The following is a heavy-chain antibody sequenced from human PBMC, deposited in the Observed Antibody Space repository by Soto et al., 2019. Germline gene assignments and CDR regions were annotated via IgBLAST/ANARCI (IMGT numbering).Heavy chain of an antibody. Sequence: QVQLVQSGAEVKKPGASVKVSCKASGYTFTSYGVSWVRQAPGQGLAWMGWISANNGNTNYAQKLQGRVTMATDTSTSTAYLDLMSLRPDDPAVYYSARARGSFALDYWRQGTLVTVSS. CDR1: GYTFTSYG. CDR3: ARARGSFALDY. CDR2: ISANNGNT. J-gene: IGHJ4*02. D-gene: IGHD1-26*01. V-gene: IGHV1-18*01.